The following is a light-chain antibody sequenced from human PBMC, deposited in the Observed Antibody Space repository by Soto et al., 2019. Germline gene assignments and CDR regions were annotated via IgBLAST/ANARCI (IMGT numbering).Light chain of an antibody. CDR3: QKYNSAPWT. Sequence: DIQMTQSPSSLSASVGDRVTITCRVSQGISNYLAWYQQKPGKVPKLLIYAAYTLQSGVPSRFSGSGSGTDFTLTISSLQPEDVATYYCQKYNSAPWTFGQGTKVEIK. V-gene: IGKV1-27*01. CDR1: QGISNY. J-gene: IGKJ1*01. CDR2: AAY.